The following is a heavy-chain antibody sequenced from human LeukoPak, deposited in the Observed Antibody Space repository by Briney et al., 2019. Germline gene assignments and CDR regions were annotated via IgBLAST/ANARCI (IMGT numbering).Heavy chain of an antibody. CDR1: GFTFSSYA. D-gene: IGHD5-12*01. V-gene: IGHV3-23*01. CDR3: AKFVRVATILGY. CDR2: ISGSGGST. J-gene: IGHJ4*02. Sequence: GGSLRLSCAASGFTFSSYAMSWVRQAPGKGLEWVSAISGSGGSTYYADSVKGRFTISRDNSKNTLYPQMNSLRAEDTAVYYCAKFVRVATILGYWGQGTLVTVSS.